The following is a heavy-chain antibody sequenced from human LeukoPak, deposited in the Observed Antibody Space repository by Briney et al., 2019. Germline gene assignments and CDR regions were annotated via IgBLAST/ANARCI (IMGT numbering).Heavy chain of an antibody. CDR3: ARAIFGVVIVAFDI. V-gene: IGHV3-23*01. D-gene: IGHD3-3*01. CDR2: ISGSGGST. Sequence: GGSLRLSCAASGFTFSSYAMSWVRQAPGKGLEWVSAISGSGGSTYYADSVKGRFTISRDNAKNSLYLQMNRLRAEDTAVYYCARAIFGVVIVAFDIWGEGTMVTVSS. CDR1: GFTFSSYA. J-gene: IGHJ3*02.